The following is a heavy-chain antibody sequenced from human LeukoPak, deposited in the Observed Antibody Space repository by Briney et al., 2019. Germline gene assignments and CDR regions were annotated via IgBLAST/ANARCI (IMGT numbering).Heavy chain of an antibody. J-gene: IGHJ6*02. D-gene: IGHD3-10*01. CDR3: ARAAHTTYVLGRYYYYAMDV. Sequence: GGSLRLSCAASGFTFSSYSMNWVRQAPGKGLEWVSSISSSGTYVYYADSVKGRFTISSDNPKNTLYLQMDSLRAEDTAVYYCARAAHTTYVLGRYYYYAMDVWGQGTTVTVSS. CDR1: GFTFSSYS. CDR2: ISSSGTYV. V-gene: IGHV3-21*01.